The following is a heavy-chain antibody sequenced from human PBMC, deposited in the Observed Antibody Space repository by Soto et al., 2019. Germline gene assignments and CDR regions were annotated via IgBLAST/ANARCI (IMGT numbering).Heavy chain of an antibody. D-gene: IGHD2-15*01. CDR2: TNAGNGNT. CDR3: ARGGYCSGGSCYNWFDP. Sequence: ASVKVSCTASGSTFTSYAMHWVRQAPGQRLEWMGWTNAGNGNTKYSQKFQGRVTITRDTSASTAYMELSSLRSEDTAVYYCARGGYCSGGSCYNWFDPWGQGTLVTVSA. CDR1: GSTFTSYA. V-gene: IGHV1-3*01. J-gene: IGHJ5*02.